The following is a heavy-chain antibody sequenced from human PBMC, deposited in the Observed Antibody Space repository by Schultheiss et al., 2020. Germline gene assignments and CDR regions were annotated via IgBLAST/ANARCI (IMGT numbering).Heavy chain of an antibody. CDR3: ATGGGSTNKRTPFDY. Sequence: ASVKVSCKVSGYTLTELSMHWVRQAPGKGLEWMGGFDPEDGETIYAQKFQGRVTMTEDTSTDTAYMELSSLRSEDTAVYYCATGGGSTNKRTPFDYWGQGTLVTVSS. J-gene: IGHJ4*02. V-gene: IGHV1-24*01. CDR2: FDPEDGET. CDR1: GYTLTELS. D-gene: IGHD2-15*01.